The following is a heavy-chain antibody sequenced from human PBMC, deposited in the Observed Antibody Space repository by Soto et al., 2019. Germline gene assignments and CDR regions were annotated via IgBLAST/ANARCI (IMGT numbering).Heavy chain of an antibody. V-gene: IGHV3-73*02. CDR3: TRDSSGWPD. CDR2: IRSKVNSYAT. Sequence: EVQLVESGGGLVQPGGSLKLSCAASGFTFSGSAMHWVRQTSGKGLEWVGRIRSKVNSYATAYAASVKGRFTISRDDSKNTAYLQMNRLKTEDTAVYYCTRDSSGWPDWGQGTLVTVSS. J-gene: IGHJ4*02. CDR1: GFTFSGSA. D-gene: IGHD6-19*01.